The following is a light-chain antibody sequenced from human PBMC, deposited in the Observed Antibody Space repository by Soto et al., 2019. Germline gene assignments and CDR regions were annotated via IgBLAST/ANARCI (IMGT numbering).Light chain of an antibody. CDR1: QRVFSAY. Sequence: EIVLTQSPGTLSLSPGETATLSCRASQRVFSAYLAWYQQKPGQAPRLLIYGASIRASGAPDRFSGRGSATDFNLTINRLEPEDFAMYYCQYYGSSPGTFGQGTKVEIK. CDR3: QYYGSSPGT. J-gene: IGKJ1*01. V-gene: IGKV3-20*01. CDR2: GAS.